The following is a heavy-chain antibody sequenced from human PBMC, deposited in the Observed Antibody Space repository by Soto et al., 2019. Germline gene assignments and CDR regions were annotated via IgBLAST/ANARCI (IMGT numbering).Heavy chain of an antibody. CDR3: ARIPPGYSYGYFYFDY. J-gene: IGHJ4*02. CDR1: GFTFSSYW. D-gene: IGHD5-18*01. V-gene: IGHV3-74*03. Sequence: GVSLRLSCVASGFTFSSYWMHWVRQDPEMGLAWVSSINNDGTATQYADSVKGRFTVSRDNTKNTLYLQMTSLRVEDTAVYYCARIPPGYSYGYFYFDYWGQGTLVTVSS. CDR2: INNDGTAT.